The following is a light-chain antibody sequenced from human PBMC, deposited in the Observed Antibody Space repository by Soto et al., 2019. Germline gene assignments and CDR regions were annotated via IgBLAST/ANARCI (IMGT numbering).Light chain of an antibody. CDR3: GSYRTNSPYV. V-gene: IGLV2-14*01. CDR1: NSDVGGYNY. CDR2: DVI. Sequence: QYALTQPASVSGSPGQSITISCTGTNSDVGGYNYVSWYQQYPGEAPKLMIYDVINRPSGVSNRFSGSKSVNTASLTISGLQAEDEADYYFGSYRTNSPYVFGTGTKLTVL. J-gene: IGLJ1*01.